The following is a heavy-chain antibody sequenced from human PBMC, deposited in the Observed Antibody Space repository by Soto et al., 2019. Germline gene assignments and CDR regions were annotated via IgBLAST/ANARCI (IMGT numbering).Heavy chain of an antibody. CDR3: VKFPPDPPRATIFGAVIIHRDGEYGDY. D-gene: IGHD3-3*01. CDR1: GFTFSSYA. J-gene: IGHJ4*02. V-gene: IGHV3-64D*06. CDR2: ISSNGGST. Sequence: GGSPRLSCSASGFTFSSYAMHWVRQAPGKGLEYVSAISSNGGSTYYADSVKGRFTISRDNSKNTLYLQMSSLRAEDTAVYYCVKFPPDPPRATIFGAVIIHRDGEYGDYWGQGTLVTVSS.